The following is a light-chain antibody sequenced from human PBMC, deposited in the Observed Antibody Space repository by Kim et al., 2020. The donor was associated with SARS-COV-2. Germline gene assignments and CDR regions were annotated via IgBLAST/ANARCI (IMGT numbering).Light chain of an antibody. Sequence: STGERATLSCRASQSVSNNYLAWCQQKPGQAPRLLIYGASSRANGTPDRFSGSGSGTDFTLTINRLEPEDFADYYCQQYGNSPITFGQGTRLEIK. V-gene: IGKV3-20*01. J-gene: IGKJ5*01. CDR1: QSVSNNY. CDR2: GAS. CDR3: QQYGNSPIT.